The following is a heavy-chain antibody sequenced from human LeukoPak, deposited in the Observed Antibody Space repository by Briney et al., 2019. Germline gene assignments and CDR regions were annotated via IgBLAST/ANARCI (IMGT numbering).Heavy chain of an antibody. J-gene: IGHJ6*03. CDR1: GGTFSSYA. CDR2: IIPILGIA. V-gene: IGHV1-69*04. Sequence: SVKVSCKASGGTFSSYAISWVRQAPGQGLEWMGRIIPILGIANYAQKFQGRVTITADKSTSTAYMELNSLRSEDTAVYYCASGYGESYYYYMDVWGKGTTVTVSS. D-gene: IGHD5-18*01. CDR3: ASGYGESYYYYMDV.